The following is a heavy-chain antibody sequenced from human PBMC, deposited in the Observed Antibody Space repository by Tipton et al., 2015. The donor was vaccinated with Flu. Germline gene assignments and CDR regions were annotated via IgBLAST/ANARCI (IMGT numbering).Heavy chain of an antibody. CDR3: ARQPGFCPGGGCYVDL. CDR2: IYYSGRT. D-gene: IGHD2-8*02. CDR1: GGSISSYY. Sequence: TLSLTCTVSGGSISSYYWSWFRQPPGKGLEWIGYIYYSGRTTNNPSLMSRVTMSVDTSNNKFSLNLSSVTAADTAVYYCARQPGFCPGGGCYVDLWGQGTLVTVSS. J-gene: IGHJ5*02. V-gene: IGHV4-59*08.